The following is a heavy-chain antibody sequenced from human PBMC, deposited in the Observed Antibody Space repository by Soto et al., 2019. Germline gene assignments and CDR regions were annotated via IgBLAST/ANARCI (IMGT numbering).Heavy chain of an antibody. D-gene: IGHD5-12*01. CDR1: GGSTSSYY. CDR2: IYYSGST. J-gene: IGHJ4*02. Sequence: LSLTCTVSGGSTSSYYWSWIRQPPGKGLEWIGYIYYSGSTNYNPSLKSRVTISVDTSKNQFSLKLSSVTAADTAVYYCARWLEMATIVDWGQGTLVTVSS. V-gene: IGHV4-59*01. CDR3: ARWLEMATIVD.